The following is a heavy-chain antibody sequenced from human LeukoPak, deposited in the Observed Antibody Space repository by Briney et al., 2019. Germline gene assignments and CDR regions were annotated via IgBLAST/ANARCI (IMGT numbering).Heavy chain of an antibody. CDR2: IIPIFGTA. CDR3: ASARDIVVVPAAPGDWFDP. Sequence: SVKVSCKASGGTFSSYAISWVRQAPGQGLEWMGGIIPIFGTANYAQKFQGRVTITADESTSTAYMELSSLRSEDTAVYYCASARDIVVVPAAPGDWFDPWGQGTLVTVSS. J-gene: IGHJ5*02. CDR1: GGTFSSYA. D-gene: IGHD2-2*01. V-gene: IGHV1-69*13.